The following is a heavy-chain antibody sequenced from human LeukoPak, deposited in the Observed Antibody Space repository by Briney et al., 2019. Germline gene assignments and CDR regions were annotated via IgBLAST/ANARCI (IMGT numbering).Heavy chain of an antibody. CDR3: AKDLPNPGTSRHFQY. CDR2: ISGSGGST. Sequence: GGSLRLSCAASGFTFTSYALSGVRQAPGKGLEWVSSISGSGGSTYYADSVKGRFTISRDNSKNTLYLQMNSLRAEGTDVYYCAKDLPNPGTSRHFQYWGQGTLVTVSS. V-gene: IGHV3-23*01. CDR1: GFTFTSYA. D-gene: IGHD1-1*01. J-gene: IGHJ1*01.